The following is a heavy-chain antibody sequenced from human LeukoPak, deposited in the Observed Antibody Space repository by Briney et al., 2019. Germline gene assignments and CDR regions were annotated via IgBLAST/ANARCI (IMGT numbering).Heavy chain of an antibody. V-gene: IGHV1-69*04. CDR3: AKIAVAGTDFDY. CDR1: GYTFTSYG. CDR2: IIPILGIA. Sequence: ASVKVSCKASGYTFTSYGISWVRQAPGQGLEWMGRIIPILGIANYAQKFQGRVTITADKSTSTAYMELSSLRSEDTAVYYCAKIAVAGTDFDYWGQGTLVTVSS. J-gene: IGHJ4*02. D-gene: IGHD6-19*01.